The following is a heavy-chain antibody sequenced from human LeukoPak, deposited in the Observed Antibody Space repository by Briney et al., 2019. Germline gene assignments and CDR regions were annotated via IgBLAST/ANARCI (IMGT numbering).Heavy chain of an antibody. J-gene: IGHJ6*03. CDR1: GGSISSTGYY. D-gene: IGHD5/OR15-5a*01. Sequence: SETLSLTCTVSGGSISSTGYYWDWIRQPPGKGLEWIGSIYYSETTYYNSSLKSRVTISLDTSKNQFSLSLKSVTAADTAVYYCARQVSDCYYYYIDVWGKGATLTVSS. CDR2: IYYSETT. CDR3: ARQVSDCYYYYIDV. V-gene: IGHV4-39*01.